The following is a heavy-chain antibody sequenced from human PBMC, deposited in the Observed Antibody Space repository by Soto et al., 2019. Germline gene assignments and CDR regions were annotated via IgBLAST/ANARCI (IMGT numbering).Heavy chain of an antibody. V-gene: IGHV4-30-4*01. D-gene: IGHD3-9*01. J-gene: IGHJ5*02. Sequence: QVQLQESGPGLVKPSQTLSLTCTVSGGSISSGDYYWSWIRQPPGKGLEWIGYIYYSGSTYYNPSFNCRVTISVDTSKTQCALKLSSVTAADTSVYYCARGSSMTGNWFDPWGQGTLVTVSS. CDR2: IYYSGST. CDR3: ARGSSMTGNWFDP. CDR1: GGSISSGDYY.